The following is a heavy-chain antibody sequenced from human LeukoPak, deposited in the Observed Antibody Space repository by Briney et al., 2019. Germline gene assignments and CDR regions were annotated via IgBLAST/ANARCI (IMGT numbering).Heavy chain of an antibody. CDR3: ARWNQYCSGGSCYNWFDP. Sequence: PGGSLRLSCAASGFTSSSYWMSWVRQAPGKGLEWVANIKQDGSEKYYVDSVKGRFTISRDNAKNSLYLQMNSLRAEDTAVYYCARWNQYCSGGSCYNWFDPWGQGTLVTVSS. V-gene: IGHV3-7*01. J-gene: IGHJ5*02. CDR1: GFTSSSYW. CDR2: IKQDGSEK. D-gene: IGHD2-15*01.